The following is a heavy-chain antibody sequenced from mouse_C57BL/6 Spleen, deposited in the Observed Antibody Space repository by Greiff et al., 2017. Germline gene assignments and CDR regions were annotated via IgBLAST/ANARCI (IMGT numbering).Heavy chain of an antibody. V-gene: IGHV1-53*01. CDR3: ARGANWERGYFDY. Sequence: QDQLQQPGTELVKPGASVKLSCKASGYTFTSYWMHWVKQRPGQGLEWIGNINPSNGGTNYNEKFKSKATLTVDKSSSTAYMQLSSLTSEDSAVYYCARGANWERGYFDYWGQGTTLTVSS. D-gene: IGHD4-1*01. CDR2: INPSNGGT. CDR1: GYTFTSYW. J-gene: IGHJ2*01.